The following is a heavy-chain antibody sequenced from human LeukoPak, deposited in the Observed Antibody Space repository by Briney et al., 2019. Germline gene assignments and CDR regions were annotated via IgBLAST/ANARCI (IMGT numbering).Heavy chain of an antibody. CDR1: GVSISSYY. Sequence: PSGTLSLTCTVSGVSISSYYRSWIRQPPGKGLEWVWYIYYSGGTTYNPSPKRRVTTSVDTSKNQFSLKLSSVTPADTPAFFRAGGGRSSSWAEVLFDYWRGGTLL. V-gene: IGHV4-59*01. CDR2: IYYSGGT. CDR3: AGGGRSSSWAEVLFDY. D-gene: IGHD6-13*01. J-gene: IGHJ4*02.